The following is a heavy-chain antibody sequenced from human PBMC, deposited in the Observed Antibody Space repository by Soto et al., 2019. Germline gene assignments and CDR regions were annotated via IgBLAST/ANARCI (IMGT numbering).Heavy chain of an antibody. CDR2: IWYDGSNK. V-gene: IGHV3-33*01. CDR3: ARDAGGYSSGPADY. CDR1: GFTFSSYG. D-gene: IGHD6-19*01. J-gene: IGHJ4*02. Sequence: PGESLKISCAASGFTFSSYGMHWVRQAPGKGLEWVAVIWYDGSNKYYADSVKGRFTISRDNSTNTLYLQMNGLRAEDTAVYYCARDAGGYSSGPADYWGQGTLVTVSS.